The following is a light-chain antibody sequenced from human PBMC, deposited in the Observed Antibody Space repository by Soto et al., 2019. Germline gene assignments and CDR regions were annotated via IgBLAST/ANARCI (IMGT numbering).Light chain of an antibody. CDR1: SSDVGGYNY. CDR2: DVS. Sequence: QSVLTQPASVSGSPGQSITISCTGTSSDVGGYNYVSWYQQHPGKAPKLMIYDVSNRPSGVSSRFSASKSGNTASLTISGLQAEDEADYYCCSFTSTSTPYVFGTGTNVTVL. J-gene: IGLJ1*01. CDR3: CSFTSTSTPYV. V-gene: IGLV2-14*01.